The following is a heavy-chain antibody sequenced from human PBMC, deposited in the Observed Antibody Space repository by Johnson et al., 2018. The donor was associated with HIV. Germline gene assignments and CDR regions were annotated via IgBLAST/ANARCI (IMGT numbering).Heavy chain of an antibody. Sequence: EVQLVESGGGVVQPGRSLRLSCAASGFTVSRNYMSWVRQAPGKGLEWVSVIYSGGSTYYADSVKGRYIISRDNSKNTLYLQMNSLRAEDTAVYYCARDPDVTPGAFDIWGQGTMVTVSS. CDR1: GFTVSRNY. CDR3: ARDPDVTPGAFDI. J-gene: IGHJ3*02. CDR2: IYSGGST. V-gene: IGHV3-66*01. D-gene: IGHD2-15*01.